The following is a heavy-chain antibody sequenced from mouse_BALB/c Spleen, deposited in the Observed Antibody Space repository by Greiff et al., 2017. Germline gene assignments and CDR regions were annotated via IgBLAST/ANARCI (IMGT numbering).Heavy chain of an antibody. CDR2: ISYDGSN. CDR3: ARGDGSSPYYYAMDY. J-gene: IGHJ4*01. CDR1: GYSITSGYY. Sequence: DVQLQESGPGLVKPSQSLSLTCSVTGYSITSGYYWNWIRQFPGNKLEWMGYISYDGSNNYNPSLKNRISITRDTSKNQFFLKLNSVTTEDTATYYCARGDGSSPYYYAMDYWGQGTSVTVSS. V-gene: IGHV3-6*02. D-gene: IGHD1-1*01.